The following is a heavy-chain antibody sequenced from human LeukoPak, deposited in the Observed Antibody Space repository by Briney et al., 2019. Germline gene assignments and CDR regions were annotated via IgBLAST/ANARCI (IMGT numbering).Heavy chain of an antibody. D-gene: IGHD4-23*01. Sequence: ASVKVSSTASGGTFSSHEISWVRQAPGQGLEWMGGITPMFGIAKYAQKFQGRVTISAVESMSTVHMELSSLRSEDTAKYYCARGWLADSTVVTPYNYWGQGTVVTVSS. V-gene: IGHV1-69*13. CDR1: GGTFSSHE. CDR2: ITPMFGIA. CDR3: ARGWLADSTVVTPYNY. J-gene: IGHJ4*02.